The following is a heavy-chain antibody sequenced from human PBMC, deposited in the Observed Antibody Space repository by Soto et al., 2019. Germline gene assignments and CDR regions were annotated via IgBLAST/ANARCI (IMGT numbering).Heavy chain of an antibody. CDR3: ARVVVVVPAAEYYFDY. D-gene: IGHD2-2*01. CDR2: IIPIFGTA. CDR1: RGTFSSYA. V-gene: IGHV1-69*13. Sequence: ASVKVSCKASRGTFSSYAISWVRQAPGQGLEWMGGIIPIFGTANYAQKFQGRVTITADESTSTAYMELSSLRSEDTAVYYCARVVVVVPAAEYYFDYWGQGTLVTVSS. J-gene: IGHJ4*02.